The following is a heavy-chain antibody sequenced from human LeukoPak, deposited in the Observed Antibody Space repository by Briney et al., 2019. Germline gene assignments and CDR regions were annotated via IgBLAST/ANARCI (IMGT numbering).Heavy chain of an antibody. V-gene: IGHV4-30-4*08. D-gene: IGHD3-10*01. CDR1: GGSISSGDYY. Sequence: SETLSLTCTVSGGSISSGDYYWSWIRQPPGKGLEWIGYIYYSGSTYYNPSLKSRVTISVDTSKNQFSLKLSSVTAADTAVYYCAREKYYYGSGSPIGGDYWGQGTLVTVSS. CDR3: AREKYYYGSGSPIGGDY. CDR2: IYYSGST. J-gene: IGHJ4*02.